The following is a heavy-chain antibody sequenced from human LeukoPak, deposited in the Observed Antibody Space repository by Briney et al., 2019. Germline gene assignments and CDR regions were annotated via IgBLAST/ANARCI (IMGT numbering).Heavy chain of an antibody. Sequence: GGSLRLSCAASGFTFSSYWMHWVRQAPGKGLVWVSRISSDGSTTTYADSVKGRFTISRDNSKNTLYLQMNSLRAEDTAVYYCANPSGETSDYWGQGTLVTVSS. CDR1: GFTFSSYW. CDR2: ISSDGSTT. D-gene: IGHD1-14*01. CDR3: ANPSGETSDY. J-gene: IGHJ4*02. V-gene: IGHV3-74*01.